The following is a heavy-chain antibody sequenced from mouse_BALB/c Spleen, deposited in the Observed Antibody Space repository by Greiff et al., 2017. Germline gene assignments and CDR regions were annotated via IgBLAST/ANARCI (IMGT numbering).Heavy chain of an antibody. CDR1: GFAFSSYD. Sequence: EVKVVESGGGLVKPGGSLKLSCAASGFAFSSYDMSWVRQTPEKRLEWVAYISSGGGSTYYPDTVKGRFTISRDNAKNTLYLQMSSLKSEDTAMYYCARHQATATAMDYWGQGTSVTVSS. CDR2: ISSGGGST. V-gene: IGHV5-12-1*01. CDR3: ARHQATATAMDY. D-gene: IGHD1-2*01. J-gene: IGHJ4*01.